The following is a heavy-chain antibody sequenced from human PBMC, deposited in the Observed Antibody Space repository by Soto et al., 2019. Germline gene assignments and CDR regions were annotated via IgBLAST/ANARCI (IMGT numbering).Heavy chain of an antibody. CDR2: ISSSSSYT. J-gene: IGHJ4*02. Sequence: GGSLRLSWASPGFTFSDYYRSLIREAPGKGLGWGAYISSSSSYTNYADSVKGGFTISRDNAKNALYLQMNTARAEDTAVYYCASCTDTAIATDYWGQGTLVTVSS. V-gene: IGHV3-11*06. D-gene: IGHD5-18*01. CDR3: ASCTDTAIATDY. CDR1: GFTFSDYY.